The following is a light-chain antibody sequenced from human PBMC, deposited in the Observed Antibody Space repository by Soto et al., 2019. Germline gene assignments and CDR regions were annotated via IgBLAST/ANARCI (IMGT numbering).Light chain of an antibody. J-gene: IGKJ3*01. CDR1: QSINNW. V-gene: IGKV1-5*03. Sequence: DIQMTQSPSTLSASIGDRVTITCRASQSINNWLAWYQQKPGKAPQVLIYKASSLESGVPSSFSGSESGTEFTLAINSLQPDDFATYYCQQYDNYPFTFGPGTKVDIK. CDR2: KAS. CDR3: QQYDNYPFT.